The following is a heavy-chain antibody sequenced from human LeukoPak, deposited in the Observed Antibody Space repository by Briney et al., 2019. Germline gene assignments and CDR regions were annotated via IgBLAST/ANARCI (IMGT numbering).Heavy chain of an antibody. Sequence: ASVKVSCKASGGTFSSYAISWVRQAPGQGLEWMGRIIPILGIANYAQKLQGRVTITADKSTSTAYMELSSLRSEDTAVYYCARAGEDYYDYVWGSYRPEDAFDYWGQGTLVTVSS. CDR2: IIPILGIA. CDR3: ARAGEDYYDYVWGSYRPEDAFDY. J-gene: IGHJ4*02. D-gene: IGHD3-16*02. V-gene: IGHV1-69*04. CDR1: GGTFSSYA.